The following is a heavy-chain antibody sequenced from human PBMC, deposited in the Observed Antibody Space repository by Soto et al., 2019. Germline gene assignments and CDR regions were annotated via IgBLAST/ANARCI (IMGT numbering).Heavy chain of an antibody. V-gene: IGHV3-74*01. D-gene: IGHD5-18*01. J-gene: IGHJ4*02. CDR1: GFTFSSYW. Sequence: EVQLVESGGGLGQPGGSLRLSCVGSGFTFSSYWMHWVRQVPGKGPVWVSRINSDGSASSYADFVKGRFTVSRDNAKNTLYLEMNSLSAEDTAGYYGTSGGYSYGWGYWGQGTLVTVSS. CDR2: INSDGSAS. CDR3: TSGGYSYGWGY.